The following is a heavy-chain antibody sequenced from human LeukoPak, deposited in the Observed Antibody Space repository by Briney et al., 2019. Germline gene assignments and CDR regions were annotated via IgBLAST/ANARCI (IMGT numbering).Heavy chain of an antibody. CDR1: GFTFSSFG. D-gene: IGHD6-13*01. J-gene: IGHJ4*02. CDR3: ARDRYSSMWSVFEY. CDR2: IWYDGSTK. Sequence: GGSLRLSCAASGFTFSSFGMHWVRQSPGKGLEWVAVIWYDGSTKVYADSVKGRFTISRDNSRNTLYLQVNRLRAEDTAVYYCARDRYSSMWSVFEYWGQGALVTVSS. V-gene: IGHV3-33*01.